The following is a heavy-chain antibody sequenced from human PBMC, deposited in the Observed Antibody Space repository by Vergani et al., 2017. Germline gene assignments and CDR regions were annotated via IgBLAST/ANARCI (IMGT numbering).Heavy chain of an antibody. Sequence: QVQLVQSGAEVKKPGASVKVSCKASGYTFTGYYMHWVRQAPGQGLEWMGWINPNRGGTKYAQKFQGRVTMTRETSISTAYMELSRLRSDDTAGYYCARDLGIAVAGGNGFDPWGQGTRVTVSS. CDR2: INPNRGGT. D-gene: IGHD6-19*01. V-gene: IGHV1-2*02. CDR3: ARDLGIAVAGGNGFDP. J-gene: IGHJ5*02. CDR1: GYTFTGYY.